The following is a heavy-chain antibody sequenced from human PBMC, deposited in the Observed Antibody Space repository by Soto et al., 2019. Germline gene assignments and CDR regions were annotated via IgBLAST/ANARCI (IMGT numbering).Heavy chain of an antibody. CDR2: INPKSGGT. V-gene: IGHV1-2*02. Sequence: ASVKVSCRAAGYAFTCYYMHWVRHAPGQGLEWMGWINPKSGGTNYAQKFQGRVTMTRDTSISTAYMELGSLRSDETAVYYFARARGYCTSNGCWNFAHWGHGALVTVSS. CDR3: ARARGYCTSNGCWNFAH. D-gene: IGHD2-2*01. J-gene: IGHJ4*01. CDR1: GYAFTCYY.